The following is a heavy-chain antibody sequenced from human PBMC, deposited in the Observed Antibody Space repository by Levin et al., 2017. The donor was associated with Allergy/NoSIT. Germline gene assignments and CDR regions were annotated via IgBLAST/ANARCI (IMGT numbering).Heavy chain of an antibody. CDR2: IYVTGST. CDR3: ARELEGFSCYTPYCYMDV. Sequence: TSQTLSLTCSVSGDSISRGIYYWSWIRQPAGEGLEWIGRIYVTGSTTYSPSLKSRVTISLDRPKDQVSLKINSVTAADTAVYYWARELEGFSCYTPYCYMDVWGKGTTVTVSS. D-gene: IGHD2-15*01. J-gene: IGHJ6*03. V-gene: IGHV4-61*02. CDR1: GDSISRGIYY.